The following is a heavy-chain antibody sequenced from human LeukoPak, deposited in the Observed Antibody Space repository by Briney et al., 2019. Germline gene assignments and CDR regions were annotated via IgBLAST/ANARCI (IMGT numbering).Heavy chain of an antibody. J-gene: IGHJ6*02. Sequence: GGSLRLSCAASGFTFSNAWMNWVRQAPGKGLEWVGRIKSETDGETTDYSAPVKGRFSISRDDSKNTLYLQMNSLKTEDTALYYCNTDTGESIRGVVHFYYCAMDVWGQGTTVTVSS. D-gene: IGHD3-10*01. V-gene: IGHV3-15*01. CDR1: GFTFSNAW. CDR2: IKSETDGETT. CDR3: NTDTGESIRGVVHFYYCAMDV.